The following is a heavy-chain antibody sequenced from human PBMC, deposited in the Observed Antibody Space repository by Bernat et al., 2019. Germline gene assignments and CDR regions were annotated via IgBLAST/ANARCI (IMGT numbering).Heavy chain of an antibody. D-gene: IGHD1-26*01. CDR3: TTEEVGAITFFDY. V-gene: IGHV3-15*01. Sequence: EVQLVESGGGLVKPGGSLRLSCAASGFTFSNAWMSWVRQAPGKGLEWVGRIKSKTDGGTTDYAAPVKGRFTISRDDSKNTLYLQMNSLKTEDTAVYYCTTEEVGAITFFDYWGQGTLVTVSS. CDR2: IKSKTDGGTT. CDR1: GFTFSNAW. J-gene: IGHJ4*02.